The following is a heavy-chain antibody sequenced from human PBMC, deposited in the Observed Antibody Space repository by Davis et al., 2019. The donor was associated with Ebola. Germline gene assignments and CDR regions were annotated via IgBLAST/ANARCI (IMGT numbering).Heavy chain of an antibody. CDR1: GFTVRTTY. Sequence: GESLKISCAASGFTVRTTYMSWVRQAPGKGLEWVSVIYSGGTTRYADYADSVEGRFTISRDNSKNTLYLQMNSLRDEDTAVYYCAREGKKSYYYYYGMDVWGQGTTVTVSS. CDR2: IYSGGTT. J-gene: IGHJ6*02. V-gene: IGHV3-66*01. CDR3: AREGKKSYYYYYGMDV.